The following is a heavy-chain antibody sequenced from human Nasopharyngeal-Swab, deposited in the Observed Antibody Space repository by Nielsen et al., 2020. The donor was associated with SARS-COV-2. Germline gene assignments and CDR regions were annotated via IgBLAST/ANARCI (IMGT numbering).Heavy chain of an antibody. CDR2: TYYRSRWYN. Sequence: SQTLSLTRAISGEIVSSNSAAWNWIRQSPSRGLEWLGRTYYRSRWYNDYAVSGQSRITINPDTSKNQFSLQLNSVTPEDTAVYYCARDKGPAVAGTWFSFDPWGQGTLVTVSS. CDR3: ARDKGPAVAGTWFSFDP. D-gene: IGHD6-19*01. CDR1: GEIVSSNSAA. J-gene: IGHJ5*02. V-gene: IGHV6-1*01.